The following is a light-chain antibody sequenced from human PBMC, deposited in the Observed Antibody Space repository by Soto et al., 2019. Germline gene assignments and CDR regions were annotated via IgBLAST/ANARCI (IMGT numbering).Light chain of an antibody. Sequence: EIVLTQSPGTLSLSPGERATLSCRASQTVSSRYLAWYQQKPGQAPRLLIYGASNRATGLPDRFSGSGSGTDFTLTISRLEPEHFAVYFCQQYGRSPSFTFGQGTKVEIK. V-gene: IGKV3-20*01. CDR1: QTVSSRY. CDR2: GAS. CDR3: QQYGRSPSFT. J-gene: IGKJ2*01.